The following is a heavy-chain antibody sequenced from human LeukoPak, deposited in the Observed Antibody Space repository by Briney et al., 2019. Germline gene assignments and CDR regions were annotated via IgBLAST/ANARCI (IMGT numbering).Heavy chain of an antibody. CDR3: ATKDGYNCLNF. Sequence: ASVKVSCKASGGTFSSYAISWVRQAPGQGLEWMGWISADNGNTNYAQKVQGRVTMTTDTSTSTAYMELRSLRSDDTAVYYCATKDGYNCLNFWGQGTLVTVSS. J-gene: IGHJ4*02. V-gene: IGHV1-18*01. CDR1: GGTFSSYA. D-gene: IGHD5-24*01. CDR2: ISADNGNT.